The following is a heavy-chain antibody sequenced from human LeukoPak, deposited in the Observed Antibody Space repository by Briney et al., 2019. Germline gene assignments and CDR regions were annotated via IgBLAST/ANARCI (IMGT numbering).Heavy chain of an antibody. CDR3: VRGDGDLFDY. Sequence: GGSLRLSCAASGFTFRSYNMNWVRQVPGKGLEWVSFISKTTANIYYGDSVRGRFTISRDNAKNSIHLQMSSLRAEDSAVYYCVRGDGDLFDYWGQGTLVSVSS. V-gene: IGHV3-21*06. D-gene: IGHD4-17*01. CDR1: GFTFRSYN. CDR2: ISKTTANI. J-gene: IGHJ4*02.